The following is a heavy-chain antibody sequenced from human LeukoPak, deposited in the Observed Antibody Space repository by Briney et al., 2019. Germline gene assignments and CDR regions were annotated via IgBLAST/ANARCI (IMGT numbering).Heavy chain of an antibody. J-gene: IGHJ4*02. CDR1: GFTFSTYW. V-gene: IGHV3-7*01. CDR3: ARDSGLSGYDLLDY. D-gene: IGHD5-12*01. CDR2: IKHDGSER. Sequence: TGGSLRLSCVASGFTFSTYWMTWVRQAPGKGLEWVANIKHDGSERYYVDSGKGRFTISRDNAKNSVYLQMSSLRAEDTAVYYCARDSGLSGYDLLDYWGQGTLVTVSS.